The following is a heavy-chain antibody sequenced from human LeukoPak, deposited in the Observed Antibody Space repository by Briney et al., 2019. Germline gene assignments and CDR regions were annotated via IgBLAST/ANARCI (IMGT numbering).Heavy chain of an antibody. D-gene: IGHD4-11*01. Sequence: SETLSLPCTVSGGPISSYYRSWIRQPPGKGLEWIGYIYYSGSTNYNPSLKSRVTISVDPSKNQFSLKLSSVTAADTAVYYCARGNMDFDYWGQGTLVTVSS. CDR1: GGPISSYY. CDR2: IYYSGST. V-gene: IGHV4-59*01. J-gene: IGHJ4*02. CDR3: ARGNMDFDY.